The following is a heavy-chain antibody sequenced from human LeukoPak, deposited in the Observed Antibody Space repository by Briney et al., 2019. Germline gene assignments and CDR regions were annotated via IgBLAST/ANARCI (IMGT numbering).Heavy chain of an antibody. V-gene: IGHV7-4-1*02. CDR2: INTNTGNP. Sequence: GASVKVSCKASGYTFTSYDINWVRQAPGQGLEWMGWINTNTGNPTYAQGFTGRFVFSLDTSVSTAYLQISSLKAEDTAVYCCARAGVFCSSTSCYTGWFDPWGQGTLVTVSS. CDR3: ARAGVFCSSTSCYTGWFDP. CDR1: GYTFTSYD. D-gene: IGHD2-2*02. J-gene: IGHJ5*02.